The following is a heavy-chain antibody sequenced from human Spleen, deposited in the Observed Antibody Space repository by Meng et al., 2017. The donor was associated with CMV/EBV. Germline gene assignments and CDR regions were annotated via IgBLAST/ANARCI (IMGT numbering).Heavy chain of an antibody. CDR3: ARDGAAGNWFDP. Sequence: ASVKVSCKASGYTFTSYDINWVRQATGQGLEWMGWMNPNSGNTGYAQKFQGRVTITRNTSISTAYMELSSLRSEDTAVYYCARDGAAGNWFDPWGQGTLVTVSS. D-gene: IGHD6-13*01. CDR1: GYTFTSYD. J-gene: IGHJ5*02. CDR2: MNPNSGNT. V-gene: IGHV1-8*03.